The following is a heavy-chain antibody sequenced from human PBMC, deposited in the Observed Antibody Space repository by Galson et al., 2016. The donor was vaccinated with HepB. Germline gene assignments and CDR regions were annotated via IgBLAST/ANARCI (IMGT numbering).Heavy chain of an antibody. D-gene: IGHD3-16*01. Sequence: SLRLSCAASGFTFSRAWMNWVRQAPGKGLEWVANLKQDGSDKYYVDSVMGRFTISRDNAKNSLYLQMNSLSAEDTAVYYCATGGSRGISDAFGFWGQGTMVTVSS. CDR1: GFTFSRAW. V-gene: IGHV3-7*01. J-gene: IGHJ3*01. CDR3: ATGGSRGISDAFGF. CDR2: LKQDGSDK.